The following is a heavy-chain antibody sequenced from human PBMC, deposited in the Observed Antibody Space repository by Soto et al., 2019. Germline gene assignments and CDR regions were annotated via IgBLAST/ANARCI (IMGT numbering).Heavy chain of an antibody. V-gene: IGHV4-30-2*01. CDR3: XRVIADMAGGYYYGMDV. CDR1: GGSISSGGYS. J-gene: IGHJ6*02. CDR2: IYHSGST. D-gene: IGHD6-13*01. Sequence: SVTLSLTCAVSGGSISSGGYSWSWIRQPPGKGLEWIGYIYHSGSTYYNPSLKSRVTISVDRSKNQFSLKLSSVTAADTAVYYCXRVIADMAGGYYYGMDVWGQGTTVTVSS.